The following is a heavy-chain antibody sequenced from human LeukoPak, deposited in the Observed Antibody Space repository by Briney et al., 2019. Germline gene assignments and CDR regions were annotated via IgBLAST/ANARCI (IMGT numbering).Heavy chain of an antibody. CDR3: ARDAVGASLFEY. D-gene: IGHD1-26*01. CDR2: TYYRSKWHN. Sequence: SETLSLTCTVSGGSVSSGSYYWSWIRQPPSRGLEWLGRTYYRSKWHNHYAVSMESRITISPDTSKNQFYLQLDSVTPEDTAVYYCARDAVGASLFEYWGQGTLVTVSS. J-gene: IGHJ4*02. V-gene: IGHV6-1*01. CDR1: GGSVSSGSYY.